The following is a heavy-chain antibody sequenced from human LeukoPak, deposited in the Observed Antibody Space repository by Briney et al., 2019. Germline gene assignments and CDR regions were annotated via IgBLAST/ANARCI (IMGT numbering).Heavy chain of an antibody. D-gene: IGHD3-3*01. V-gene: IGHV1-2*02. J-gene: IGHJ3*02. CDR1: GYSFTGYY. Sequence: GASVKVSCKASGYSFTGYYVHWVRQAPGQGLEWMGWVNPRNGATKYAQNFQGRVTMTRDTSINTAYMELNRLRSDDTAVYYCARFTTSHTFDIWGQGTMVTVSS. CDR2: VNPRNGAT. CDR3: ARFTTSHTFDI.